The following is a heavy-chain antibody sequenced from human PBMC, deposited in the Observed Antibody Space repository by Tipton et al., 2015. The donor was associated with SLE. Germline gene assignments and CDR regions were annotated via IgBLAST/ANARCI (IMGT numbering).Heavy chain of an antibody. V-gene: IGHV3-11*01. CDR2: IDRSGNTK. Sequence: SLRLSCAASGFTFSDYYMNWIRQAPGKGLEWVSFIDRSGNTKYYADSVTGRFTISRDNAKNSLFLQMNSLRAEDTAVYYCARDWWGPDYGGPNWFDPWGQGTLVTVSP. D-gene: IGHD4-23*01. CDR1: GFTFSDYY. J-gene: IGHJ5*02. CDR3: ARDWWGPDYGGPNWFDP.